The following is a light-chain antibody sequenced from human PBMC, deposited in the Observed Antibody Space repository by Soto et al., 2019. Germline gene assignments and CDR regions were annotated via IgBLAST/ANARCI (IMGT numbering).Light chain of an antibody. Sequence: QSVLAQPASVSGSFGQSITISCSGPNTDLGVYGYVPWYQHQPGKAPKLLIYDVNNRPSGISDRFSGSKSGDTASLTISGLQAEDEADYFCFSKISGFVYGFGTGTKVTVL. CDR3: FSKISGFVYG. V-gene: IGLV2-14*01. CDR2: DVN. J-gene: IGLJ1*01. CDR1: NTDLGVYGY.